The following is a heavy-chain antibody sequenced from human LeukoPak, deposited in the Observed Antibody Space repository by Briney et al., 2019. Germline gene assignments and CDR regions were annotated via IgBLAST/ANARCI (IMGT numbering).Heavy chain of an antibody. CDR3: AAGVYFFDY. V-gene: IGHV3-33*01. CDR1: GFSFSNYG. D-gene: IGHD3-3*01. Sequence: PGRSLRLSCAASGFSFSNYGMHWVRQAPGKGLEWVAIIWYDGSNKYYADSVKGRFTISRDNSKNTLYLQMNSLRAEDTALYYCAAGVYFFDYWAREPWSPSPQ. J-gene: IGHJ4*02. CDR2: IWYDGSNK.